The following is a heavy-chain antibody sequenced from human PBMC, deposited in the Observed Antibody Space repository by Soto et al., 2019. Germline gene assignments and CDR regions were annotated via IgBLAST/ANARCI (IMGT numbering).Heavy chain of an antibody. D-gene: IGHD1-26*01. CDR2: IIPIFGTA. J-gene: IGHJ4*02. Sequence: SVKVSCKASGGTFSSYAIGWVRQAPGQGLEWMGGIIPIFGTANYAQKFQGRVTITADESTSTAYMELSSLRSEGTAVYYCAGGIASGSYSGDYWGQGTLVTVSS. CDR3: AGGIASGSYSGDY. V-gene: IGHV1-69*13. CDR1: GGTFSSYA.